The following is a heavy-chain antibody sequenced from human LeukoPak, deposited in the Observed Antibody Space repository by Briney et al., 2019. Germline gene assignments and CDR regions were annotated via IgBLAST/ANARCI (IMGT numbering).Heavy chain of an antibody. D-gene: IGHD2-2*01. V-gene: IGHV4-39*01. CDR2: IYYSGST. Sequence: KPSETLSLTCTVSGDSISSYYWGWIRQPPGKGLEWIGSIYYSGSTYYNPSLKSRVTISVDTSKNQFSLKLSSVTAADTAVYYCARTFVGGGGGTDIVVVPASLEAYYYYGMDVWGQGTTVTVSS. J-gene: IGHJ6*02. CDR1: GDSISSYY. CDR3: ARTFVGGGGGTDIVVVPASLEAYYYYGMDV.